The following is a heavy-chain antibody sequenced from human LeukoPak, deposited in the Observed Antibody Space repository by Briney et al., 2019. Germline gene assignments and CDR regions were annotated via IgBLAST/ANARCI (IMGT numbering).Heavy chain of an antibody. D-gene: IGHD4-11*01. V-gene: IGHV4-59*08. Sequence: SETLSLTCTVSGGSISTYYWTWIRQPPGKGLECVGYMYYGGSTHYNPSLKSRVTLSLDTSKNRFSLKLSSVTAADTAVYFCARQYSSCVGGRTRFHYGMDVWGQGTTVTVSS. J-gene: IGHJ6*02. CDR2: MYYGGST. CDR3: ARQYSSCVGGRTRFHYGMDV. CDR1: GGSISTYY.